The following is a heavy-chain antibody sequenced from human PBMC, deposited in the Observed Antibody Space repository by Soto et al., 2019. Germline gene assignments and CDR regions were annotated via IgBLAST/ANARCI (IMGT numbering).Heavy chain of an antibody. CDR3: SRSGSTVIVVVNGYYYYAMDV. D-gene: IGHD3-22*01. CDR1: GGTFRRDA. V-gene: IGHV1-69*12. Sequence: QVLLVQSGAEVKKPGSSVKVSCKASGGTFRRDAISWVRQAPGQGLEWMGGIIPISGTAHYAQKFQARVTITADESTSTAYRELSSLRSEDTAVYFCSRSGSTVIVVVNGYYYYAMDVWGQGTTVTVSS. CDR2: IIPISGTA. J-gene: IGHJ6*02.